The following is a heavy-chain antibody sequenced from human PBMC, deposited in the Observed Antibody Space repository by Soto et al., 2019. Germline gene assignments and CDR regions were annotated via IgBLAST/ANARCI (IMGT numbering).Heavy chain of an antibody. CDR2: ISSSGSTI. CDR1: GFTFSSYE. CDR3: ARAASSGWYYFDY. V-gene: IGHV3-48*03. J-gene: IGHJ4*02. Sequence: GGSLRLSCAASGFTFSSYEMNWVRQAPGKGLEWVSYISSSGSTIYYADSVKGRFTISGDNAKNSLYLQMNSLRAEDTAVYYCARAASSGWYYFDYWGQGTLVTVSS. D-gene: IGHD6-19*01.